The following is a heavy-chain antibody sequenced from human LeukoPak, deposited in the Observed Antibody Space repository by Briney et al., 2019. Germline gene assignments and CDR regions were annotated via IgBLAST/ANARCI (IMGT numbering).Heavy chain of an antibody. CDR1: GGSISSYY. V-gene: IGHV4-4*07. D-gene: IGHD4-17*01. CDR3: ARGGQYGDYWYFDL. J-gene: IGHJ2*01. CDR2: IYTSGST. Sequence: SETLSLTCTVPGGSISSYYWSWIRQPAGKGLEWIGRIYTSGSTNYNPSLKSRVTMSVDTSKNQFSLKLSSVTAADTAVYYCARGGQYGDYWYFDLWGRGTLVTVSS.